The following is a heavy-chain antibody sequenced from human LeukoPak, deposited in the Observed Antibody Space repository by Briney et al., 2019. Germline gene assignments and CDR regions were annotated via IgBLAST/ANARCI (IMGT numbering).Heavy chain of an antibody. CDR2: INPSGGST. D-gene: IGHD5-18*01. V-gene: IGHV1-46*01. Sequence: ASVKVSCKASGYTFTYYYIHWVRQAPGQGLEWMGIINPSGGSTTYAQKFQGRVTLTRDTSTSTVSMELSSLRSEDTAVYYCARSPYTYGSLFYLDYWGQGPWSPSPQ. CDR3: ARSPYTYGSLFYLDY. J-gene: IGHJ4*02. CDR1: GYTFTYYY.